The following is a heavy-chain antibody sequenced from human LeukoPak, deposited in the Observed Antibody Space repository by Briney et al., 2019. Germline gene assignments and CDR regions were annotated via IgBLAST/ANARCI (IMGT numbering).Heavy chain of an antibody. J-gene: IGHJ3*02. CDR3: AKYYDSSGYPAGHDAFDI. Sequence: GGSLRLSCAASGFTFSSYAMSWVRQAPGKGLEWVSAISGSGGSTYYADSVKGRFTISRDNSKNTLYLQMNSLRAEDTAVYYCAKYYDSSGYPAGHDAFDIWGQGTMVTVSS. CDR1: GFTFSSYA. V-gene: IGHV3-23*01. D-gene: IGHD3-22*01. CDR2: ISGSGGST.